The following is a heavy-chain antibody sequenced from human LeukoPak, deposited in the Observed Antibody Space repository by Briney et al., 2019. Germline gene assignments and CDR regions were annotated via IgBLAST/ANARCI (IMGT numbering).Heavy chain of an antibody. V-gene: IGHV3-30*04. CDR3: ARDYVRGVFDY. J-gene: IGHJ4*02. CDR2: ISYDGSNK. D-gene: IGHD3-10*02. CDR1: GFTFSSYA. Sequence: GGSLRLSCAASGFTFSSYAMHWVRQAPSKGLEWVAVISYDGSNKYYADSVKGRFTISRDNSKNTLYLQMNSLRAEDTAVYYCARDYVRGVFDYWGQGTLVTVSS.